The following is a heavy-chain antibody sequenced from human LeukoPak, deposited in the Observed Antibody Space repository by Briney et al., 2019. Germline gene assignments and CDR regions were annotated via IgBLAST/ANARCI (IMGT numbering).Heavy chain of an antibody. J-gene: IGHJ4*02. Sequence: SETLSLTCTVSGGSISSSSYYWGWIRQPPGKGLEWIGSIYYSGRTYYNPSLKSRVTISVDTSKNQFSLKLSSVTAADTAVYYCASSRAIIAVAGRYWGQGTLVTVSS. D-gene: IGHD6-19*01. CDR1: GGSISSSSYY. CDR2: IYYSGRT. CDR3: ASSRAIIAVAGRY. V-gene: IGHV4-39*01.